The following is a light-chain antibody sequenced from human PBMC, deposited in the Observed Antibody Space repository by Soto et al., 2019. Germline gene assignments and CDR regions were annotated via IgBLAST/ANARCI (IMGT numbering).Light chain of an antibody. Sequence: QSALTQAPSASGSPGQSVTISCTGTSSDVGGYNFVSWYQQHPGKAPKLLIYEVSKRPSGVPDRFSGSKSDNTASLTVSGLQGEDEADYYCSSFAGGNNLLFGGGTKLTVL. CDR1: SSDVGGYNF. V-gene: IGLV2-8*01. J-gene: IGLJ2*01. CDR3: SSFAGGNNLL. CDR2: EVS.